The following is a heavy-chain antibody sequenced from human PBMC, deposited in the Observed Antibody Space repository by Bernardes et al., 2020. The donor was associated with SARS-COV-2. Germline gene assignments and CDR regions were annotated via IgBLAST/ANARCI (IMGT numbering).Heavy chain of an antibody. CDR1: GFTFSSYG. CDR3: ARYDFWSGYFKEPYGMDV. V-gene: IGHV3-30*03. D-gene: IGHD3-3*01. J-gene: IGHJ6*02. Sequence: GGSLRLSCAASGFTFSSYGMHWVRQAPGKGLEWVAVISYDGSNKYYADSVKGRFTISRDNSKNTLYLQMNSLRAEDTAVYYCARYDFWSGYFKEPYGMDVWGQGTTVTVSS. CDR2: ISYDGSNK.